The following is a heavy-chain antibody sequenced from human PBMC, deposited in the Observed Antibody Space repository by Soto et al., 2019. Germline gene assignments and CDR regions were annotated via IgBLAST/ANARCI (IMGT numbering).Heavy chain of an antibody. CDR1: RFIFSNYG. J-gene: IGHJ5*02. CDR3: AKESRAAGRGWFDP. V-gene: IGHV3-23*01. CDR2: ISGRGGGT. Sequence: EVQLLESGGGLVRPGGSLRLSCAASRFIFSNYGMSWVRQAPGQGLEWVSTISGRGGGTYHADSVKGRFTISRDNFKNALYLQMNMLSGEDTAVYYCAKESRAAGRGWFDPWGQGTLVTVSS. D-gene: IGHD6-13*01.